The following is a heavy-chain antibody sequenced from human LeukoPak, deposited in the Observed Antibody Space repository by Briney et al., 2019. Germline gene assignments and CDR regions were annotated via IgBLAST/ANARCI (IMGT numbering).Heavy chain of an antibody. V-gene: IGHV3-7*01. CDR1: GFTFSSHW. CDR3: ARITLTPPELKYFDY. CDR2: IKPDGSAK. J-gene: IGHJ4*02. D-gene: IGHD1-14*01. Sequence: GGSLTLSCAASGFTFSSHWMSWVRQAPGKGLEWVANIKPDGSAKYYVDSVKGRFTISRDNAKNSVFLQMNSLRAEDSAVYYCARITLTPPELKYFDYWGQGALVTVSS.